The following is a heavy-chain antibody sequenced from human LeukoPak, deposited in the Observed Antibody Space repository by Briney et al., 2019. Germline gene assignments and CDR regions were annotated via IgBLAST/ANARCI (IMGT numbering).Heavy chain of an antibody. CDR1: GYTFTGYY. CDR3: ARGSTYYDILTGYQERAYFDY. V-gene: IGHV1-2*06. Sequence: ASVKVSCKASGYTFTGYYMHWVRPAPGQGLEWMGRINPNSGGTNYAQKFQGRVTMTRDTSISTAYMELSRLRSDDTAVYYCARGSTYYDILTGYQERAYFDYWGQGTLVTVSS. J-gene: IGHJ4*02. D-gene: IGHD3-9*01. CDR2: INPNSGGT.